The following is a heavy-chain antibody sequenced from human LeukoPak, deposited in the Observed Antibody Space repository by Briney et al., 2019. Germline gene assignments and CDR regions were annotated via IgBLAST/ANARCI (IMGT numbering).Heavy chain of an antibody. D-gene: IGHD6-19*01. CDR2: IYYSGST. CDR1: GGSISTYY. CDR3: ARGVAGSYYYYYMDV. V-gene: IGHV4-59*01. J-gene: IGHJ6*03. Sequence: SETLSLTCTVSGGSISTYYWSWIRRPPGKGLEWIGYIYYSGSTNYNPSLKSRVTISVDTSKNQFSLKLSSVTAADTAVYYCARGVAGSYYYYYMDVWGKGTTVTISS.